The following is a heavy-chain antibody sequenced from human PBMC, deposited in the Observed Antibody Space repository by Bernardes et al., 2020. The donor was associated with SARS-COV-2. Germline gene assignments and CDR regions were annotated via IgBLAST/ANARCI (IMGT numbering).Heavy chain of an antibody. CDR3: ARDRVGGSGSYYQSAYYYYYYGMDV. J-gene: IGHJ6*02. CDR2: ISAYNGNT. Sequence: ASVKVSCKASGYTFSGYGISWVRQAPGQGLEWMGWISAYNGNTNYAQTFQGRITMTTDTLTSTAIMELRSLRSDDTAVYYCARDRVGGSGSYYQSAYYYYYYGMDVWGQGTTVTVSS. CDR1: GYTFSGYG. V-gene: IGHV1-18*01. D-gene: IGHD3-10*01.